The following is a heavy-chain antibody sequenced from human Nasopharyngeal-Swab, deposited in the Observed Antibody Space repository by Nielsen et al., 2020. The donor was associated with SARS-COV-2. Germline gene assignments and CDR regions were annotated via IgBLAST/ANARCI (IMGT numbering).Heavy chain of an antibody. CDR3: ARDPGEQQLVFFDY. D-gene: IGHD6-13*01. CDR2: INADGSAT. V-gene: IGHV3-74*01. J-gene: IGHJ4*02. CDR1: GFTFGSYW. Sequence: GESLKISCAASGFTFGSYWMHWVRQAPGKGLMWVSHINADGSATTYADSVKGRFTISRDNAKNTLYLQMDSLRAEDTAVYYCARDPGEQQLVFFDYWGQGTLVTVSS.